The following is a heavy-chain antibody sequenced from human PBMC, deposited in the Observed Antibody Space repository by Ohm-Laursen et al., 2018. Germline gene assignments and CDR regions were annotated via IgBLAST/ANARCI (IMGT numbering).Heavy chain of an antibody. CDR3: ARSREDSVTTWDY. Sequence: SDTLSLTCTVSGGSISSYYWSWIRQPAGKGLECIGRMYVGGDTSYNPSLKSRVTMSLDTSKNQFSLNLTSVTAADTAVYYCARSREDSVTTWDYWGQGILVTVSA. CDR2: MYVGGDT. CDR1: GGSISSYY. D-gene: IGHD4-17*01. V-gene: IGHV4-4*07. J-gene: IGHJ4*02.